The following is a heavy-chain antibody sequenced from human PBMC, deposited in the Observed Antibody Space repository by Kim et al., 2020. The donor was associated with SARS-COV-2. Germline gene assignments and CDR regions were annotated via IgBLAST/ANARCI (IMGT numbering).Heavy chain of an antibody. Sequence: GGSLRLSCAASGFTFSSYEMNWVRQAPGKGLEWVSYITSSGSAIYYADSVKGRFTISRDNAKNSLYLQMNSLRAEDTAVYYCARQNPAFTFLPSPNCFDYWGQGTLVTVSS. CDR1: GFTFSSYE. J-gene: IGHJ4*02. CDR3: ARQNPAFTFLPSPNCFDY. CDR2: ITSSGSAI. D-gene: IGHD2-2*01. V-gene: IGHV3-48*03.